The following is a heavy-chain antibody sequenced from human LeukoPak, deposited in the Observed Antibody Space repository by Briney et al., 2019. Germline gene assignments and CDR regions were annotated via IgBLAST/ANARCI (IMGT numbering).Heavy chain of an antibody. Sequence: ASVKVSCKVSGYTLTELSMHWVRQAPGKGLEWMGGFDPEDGETIYAQKFQGRVTKTEDTSTDTAYMELSSLRSEDTAVYYCATDRNYDILTGYYSPSHWFDPWGQGTLVTVSS. J-gene: IGHJ5*02. CDR1: GYTLTELS. V-gene: IGHV1-24*01. CDR2: FDPEDGET. CDR3: ATDRNYDILTGYYSPSHWFDP. D-gene: IGHD3-9*01.